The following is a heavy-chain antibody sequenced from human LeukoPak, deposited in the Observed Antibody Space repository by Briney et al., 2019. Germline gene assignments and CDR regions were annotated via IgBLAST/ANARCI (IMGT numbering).Heavy chain of an antibody. D-gene: IGHD6-6*01. CDR2: INPNSGGT. Sequence: ASVKVSCKASGYTFTDYYMHWVRQHPGQGLEWMGWINPNSGGTHYAQKFQGRVAMTRDTSISTAYMELSRLRSDDTAVYYCARGIAARNWFDPWGRGTLVTVSS. J-gene: IGHJ5*02. CDR3: ARGIAARNWFDP. CDR1: GYTFTDYY. V-gene: IGHV1-2*02.